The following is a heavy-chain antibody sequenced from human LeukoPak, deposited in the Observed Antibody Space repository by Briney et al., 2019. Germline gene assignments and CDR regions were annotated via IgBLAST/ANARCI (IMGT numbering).Heavy chain of an antibody. J-gene: IGHJ4*02. V-gene: IGHV1-18*01. Sequence: VSVKVSCKASGYTFSIYGFSWVRQAPGQGLEWMGWISVYNGNTNYAQKFQGRVTMTTDTSTSTAHMELRSLRSDDTAVYYCARQGYSGHSQGAADYWGQGTLVTVSS. D-gene: IGHD4-23*01. CDR1: GYTFSIYG. CDR3: ARQGYSGHSQGAADY. CDR2: ISVYNGNT.